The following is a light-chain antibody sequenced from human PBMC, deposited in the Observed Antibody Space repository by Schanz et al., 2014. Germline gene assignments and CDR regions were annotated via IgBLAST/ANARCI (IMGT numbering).Light chain of an antibody. CDR3: QSYDSSLSGYVV. J-gene: IGLJ2*01. Sequence: QSVLTQPPSVSGAPGQGVTISCTGSASNIGAGYDVHWYQQLPGTAPKLLIYGNVKRPSGVPDRFSGSKSGTSASLAITGLQAEDEADYYCQSYDSSLSGYVVFGGGTKLTVL. V-gene: IGLV1-40*01. CDR1: ASNIGAGYD. CDR2: GNV.